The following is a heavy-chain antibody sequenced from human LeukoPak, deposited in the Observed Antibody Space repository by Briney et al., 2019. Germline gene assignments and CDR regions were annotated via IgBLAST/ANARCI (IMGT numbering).Heavy chain of an antibody. D-gene: IGHD3-22*01. CDR1: GFTFSSYA. Sequence: GGSLRLSCAAPGFTFSSYAMSWVRQAPGKGLEWVSDIRGSGGSTYYADSVKGRFTISIDNSKNTLYLQMNSLRAEDTAVYYCAKDNIPDYYDSSGSYDYWGQGTLVTVSS. V-gene: IGHV3-23*01. CDR2: IRGSGGST. CDR3: AKDNIPDYYDSSGSYDY. J-gene: IGHJ4*02.